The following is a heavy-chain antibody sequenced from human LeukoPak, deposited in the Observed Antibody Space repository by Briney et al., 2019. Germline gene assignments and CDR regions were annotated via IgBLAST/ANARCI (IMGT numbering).Heavy chain of an antibody. J-gene: IGHJ4*02. Sequence: GGSLRLSCAASGFTFSSYSMNWVRQAPGKGLEWVSSISSSSSYIYYADSVKGRFTISRDNAKNSLYLQMNSLRAEDTAVYYCARGTCSSTSCFLFDYWGQGTLVTVSS. CDR2: ISSSSSYI. D-gene: IGHD2-2*01. CDR3: ARGTCSSTSCFLFDY. V-gene: IGHV3-21*01. CDR1: GFTFSSYS.